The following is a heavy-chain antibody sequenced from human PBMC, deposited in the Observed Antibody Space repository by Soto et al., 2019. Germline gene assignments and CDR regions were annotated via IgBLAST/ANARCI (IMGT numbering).Heavy chain of an antibody. J-gene: IGHJ6*02. CDR1: GFTFSSYG. Sequence: PGGSLRLSCAASGFTFSSYGMHWVCQAPGKGLEWVAVISYDGSNKYYADSVKGRFTISRDNSKNTLYLQMNSLRAEDTAVYYCARDCGPYCSSTSFSNYYGMDVWGQGTTVTVSS. CDR3: ARDCGPYCSSTSFSNYYGMDV. V-gene: IGHV3-33*05. D-gene: IGHD2-2*01. CDR2: ISYDGSNK.